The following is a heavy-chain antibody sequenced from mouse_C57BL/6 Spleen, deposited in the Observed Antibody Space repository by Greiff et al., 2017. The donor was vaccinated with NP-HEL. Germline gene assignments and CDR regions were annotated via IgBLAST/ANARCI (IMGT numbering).Heavy chain of an antibody. CDR3: AREGNYYGSGDY. CDR1: GYTFTSYW. Sequence: VQLQQPGAELVKPGASVKLSCKASGYTFTSYWMHWVKQRPGQGLEWIGMIHPNSGSTNYNEKFKSKATLTVDKSSSTAYMQLSSLTSEDSAVYYCAREGNYYGSGDYWGQGTTLTVSS. V-gene: IGHV1-64*01. D-gene: IGHD1-1*01. CDR2: IHPNSGST. J-gene: IGHJ2*01.